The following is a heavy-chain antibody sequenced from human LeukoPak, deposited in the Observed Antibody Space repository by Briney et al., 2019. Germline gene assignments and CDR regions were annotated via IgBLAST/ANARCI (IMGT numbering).Heavy chain of an antibody. V-gene: IGHV3-30*02. J-gene: IGHJ3*02. CDR1: GFTFSGYV. CDR2: IRSDGSNK. CDR3: AKDLYYYDSSGSPWHAFDI. D-gene: IGHD3-22*01. Sequence: GGSLRLSCEASGFTFSGYVMHWVRQAPDKGLEWVAFIRSDGSNKYYADSVKGRFTISRDNSKNTLYLQMNSLRAEDTAVYYCAKDLYYYDSSGSPWHAFDIWGQGTMVTVSS.